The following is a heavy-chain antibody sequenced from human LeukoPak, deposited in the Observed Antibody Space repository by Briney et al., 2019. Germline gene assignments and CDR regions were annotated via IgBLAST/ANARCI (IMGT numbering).Heavy chain of an antibody. CDR1: GGSFSGYY. CDR3: ARVSALGAVAGFRGRWFDP. Sequence: PSETLSLTCAVYGGSFSGYYWSWIRQPPGKGLEWIGEINHSGSTNYNPSLKSRVTISVDTSKNQFSLKLSSVTAADTAAYYCARVSALGAVAGFRGRWFDPWGQGTLVTVSS. D-gene: IGHD6-19*01. V-gene: IGHV4-34*01. J-gene: IGHJ5*02. CDR2: INHSGST.